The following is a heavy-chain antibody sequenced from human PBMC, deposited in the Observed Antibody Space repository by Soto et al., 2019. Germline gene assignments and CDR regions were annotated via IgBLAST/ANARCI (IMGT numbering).Heavy chain of an antibody. J-gene: IGHJ4*02. D-gene: IGHD3-10*01. V-gene: IGHV4-39*02. CDR1: GASVSSSTYY. CDR3: FNGRYGSFDY. CDR2: VYRTGGT. Sequence: QLQLQESGPGLVKPWETLSLTCTVSGASVSSSTYYWGWVRQPPGKGLEWIGSVYRTGGTYYSPSLNSPVAISVDPSKKHLSLNLESVTAADTAVYFCFNGRYGSFDYWGQGTLVTVSS.